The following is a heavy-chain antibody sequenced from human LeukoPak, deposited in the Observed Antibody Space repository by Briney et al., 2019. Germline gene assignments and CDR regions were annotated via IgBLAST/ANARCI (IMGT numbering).Heavy chain of an antibody. CDR1: GYTFTSYY. Sequence: GASVKVSCKASGYTFTSYYMHWVRQAPGQGLEWMGIINPSGGSTSYAQKFQGRVTMTRDMSTSTVYMELSSLRSEDTAVYYCARERGGHGSGSYLDYWGQGTLVTVSS. V-gene: IGHV1-46*01. J-gene: IGHJ4*02. CDR3: ARERGGHGSGSYLDY. D-gene: IGHD3-10*01. CDR2: INPSGGST.